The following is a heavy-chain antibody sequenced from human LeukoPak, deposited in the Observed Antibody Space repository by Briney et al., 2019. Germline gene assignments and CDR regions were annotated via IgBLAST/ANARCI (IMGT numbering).Heavy chain of an antibody. CDR1: GYTFTSYG. CDR3: ARAPYSYGLRSGGPQDLDY. J-gene: IGHJ4*02. CDR2: ISAYNGNT. Sequence: GASVKVSCKASGYTFTSYGISWVRQAPGQGLEWMGWISAYNGNTNYAQKLQGRVTMTTDTSTSTAYMELRSLRSDDTAVYYCARAPYSYGLRSGGPQDLDYWGQGTLVTVSS. D-gene: IGHD5-18*01. V-gene: IGHV1-18*01.